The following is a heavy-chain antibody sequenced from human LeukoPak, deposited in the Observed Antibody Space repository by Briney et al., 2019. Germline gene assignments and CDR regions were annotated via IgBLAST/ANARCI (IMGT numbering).Heavy chain of an antibody. Sequence: GGSLKLSCTASGLTFSNYATTWVRQAPGKGLEWVSSIAGSGRGTYYADSVKGRFSVSRDNSQNTVFLHMNSLRADDTALYYCSKDPNGDYVGAFDMWGPGTMVTVSS. CDR2: IAGSGRGT. J-gene: IGHJ3*02. D-gene: IGHD4-17*01. CDR1: GLTFSNYA. V-gene: IGHV3-23*01. CDR3: SKDPNGDYVGAFDM.